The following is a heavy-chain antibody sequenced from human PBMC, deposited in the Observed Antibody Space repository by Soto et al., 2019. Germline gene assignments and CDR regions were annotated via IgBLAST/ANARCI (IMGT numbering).Heavy chain of an antibody. CDR1: GFSLSNARMG. V-gene: IGHV2-26*01. CDR3: ARIKRDPTLTTCWLDP. D-gene: IGHD4-4*01. CDR2: IFSIDEK. J-gene: IGHJ5*02. Sequence: QVTLKESGPVLVKPTETLTLTCTVSGFSLSNARMGVSWIRQPPGKALEWLAHIFSIDEKSYSTSRKSRLTISKDTSKSQVVLTRNNMDPVDTATYYCARIKRDPTLTTCWLDPWGQGTLVTVSS.